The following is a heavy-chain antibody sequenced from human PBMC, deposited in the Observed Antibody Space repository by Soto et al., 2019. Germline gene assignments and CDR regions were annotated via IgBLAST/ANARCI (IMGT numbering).Heavy chain of an antibody. CDR3: AKDLYTDMVACNNYFDY. D-gene: IGHD5-18*01. J-gene: IGHJ4*02. CDR2: ISGSGGST. Sequence: GGSLRLSCAASGFTFSSYAMSWVRQAPGKGLEWVSAISGSGGSTYYADSVKGRFTISRDNSKNTLYLQMNSLRAEDTAVYYCAKDLYTDMVACNNYFDYWGQGTLVTVSS. CDR1: GFTFSSYA. V-gene: IGHV3-23*01.